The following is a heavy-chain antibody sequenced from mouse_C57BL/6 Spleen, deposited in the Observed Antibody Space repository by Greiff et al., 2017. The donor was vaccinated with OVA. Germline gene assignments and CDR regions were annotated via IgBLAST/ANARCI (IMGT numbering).Heavy chain of an antibody. CDR2: ISSGSSTI. CDR1: GFTFSDYG. CDR3: ASNGAMDY. V-gene: IGHV5-17*01. J-gene: IGHJ4*01. Sequence: EVKLMESGGGLVKPGGSLKLSCAASGFTFSDYGMHWVRQAPEKGLEWVAYISSGSSTIYYADTVKGRFTISRDNTKNTLFLQMTSLRSEDTTMYYCASNGAMDYWGQGTSVTVSS.